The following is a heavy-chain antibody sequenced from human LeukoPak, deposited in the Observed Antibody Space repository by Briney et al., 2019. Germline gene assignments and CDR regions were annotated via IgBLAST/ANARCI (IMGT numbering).Heavy chain of an antibody. CDR1: GGSISSSSYY. Sequence: PSETLSLTCTVSGGSISSSSYYWGWIRQPPGKGLEWIVSIYYSGSTYYNPSLKSRVTISVDTSKNQFSLKLSCVTAADTAVYYCARDNDGGFFDYWGQGTLVTVSS. D-gene: IGHD2-8*01. CDR3: ARDNDGGFFDY. CDR2: IYYSGST. V-gene: IGHV4-39*07. J-gene: IGHJ4*02.